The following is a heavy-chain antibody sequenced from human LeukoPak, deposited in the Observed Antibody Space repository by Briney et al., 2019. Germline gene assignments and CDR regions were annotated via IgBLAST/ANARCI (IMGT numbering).Heavy chain of an antibody. CDR3: AKAGRGYSYGYRGDFDY. J-gene: IGHJ4*02. D-gene: IGHD5-18*01. CDR1: GFTFSSYA. CDR2: LSGSGGST. V-gene: IGHV3-23*01. Sequence: GGSLRLSCAASGFTFSSYAMSWVRQAPGKGLEWVSALSGSGGSTYYADSVKGRFTISRDNSKNTLYLQMNSLRAEDTAVYYCAKAGRGYSYGYRGDFDYWGQGTLVTVSS.